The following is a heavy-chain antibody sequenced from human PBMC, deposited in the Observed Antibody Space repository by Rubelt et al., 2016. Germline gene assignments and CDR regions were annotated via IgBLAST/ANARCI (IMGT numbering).Heavy chain of an antibody. D-gene: IGHD2-8*01. V-gene: IGHV4-31*03. CDR1: GGSISSGGYY. J-gene: IGHJ4*02. Sequence: QVQLQESGPGLVKPSQTLSLTCTVSGGSISSGGYYWSWIRQHPGKGLEWIGYIYSSGSTYYNPSLKCRVTISVDTSKNQLSLKLSSLTAAETAVYYCARDSTRLMFDYWGQGTLVTVSS. CDR2: IYSSGST. CDR3: ARDSTRLMFDY.